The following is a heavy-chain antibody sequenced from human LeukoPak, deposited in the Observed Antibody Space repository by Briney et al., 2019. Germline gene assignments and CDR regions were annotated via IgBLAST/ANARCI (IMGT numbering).Heavy chain of an antibody. Sequence: GGSLRLSCAASGFTFSSYGMHWVRQAPGKGLEWVAVISYDGSNKYYADSVKGRFTISRDNSKNTLYLQMNSLRAEDTAVYYCVTQDCSGTYCDRPNWGQGTLVTVSS. CDR1: GFTFSSYG. D-gene: IGHD1-26*01. J-gene: IGHJ1*01. CDR2: ISYDGSNK. V-gene: IGHV3-30*03. CDR3: VTQDCSGTYCDRPN.